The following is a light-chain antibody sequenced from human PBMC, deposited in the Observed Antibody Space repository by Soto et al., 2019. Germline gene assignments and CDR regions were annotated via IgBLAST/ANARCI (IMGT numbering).Light chain of an antibody. CDR3: SSYTSSSTYV. CDR1: SSDVGSYNR. Sequence: HSVLPKPPSLSGSPGQSGTISCTRTSSDVGSYNRVSWYQQPPGTAPKLMIYEVSNRPSGVPDRFSGSKSGNTASLTISGLQAEDEADYYCSSYTSSSTYVFGTGTKVTVL. CDR2: EVS. J-gene: IGLJ1*01. V-gene: IGLV2-18*02.